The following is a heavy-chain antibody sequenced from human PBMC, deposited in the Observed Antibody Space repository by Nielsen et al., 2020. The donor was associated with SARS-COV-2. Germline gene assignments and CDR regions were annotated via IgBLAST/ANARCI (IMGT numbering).Heavy chain of an antibody. Sequence: GESLKISCAASGFTFSSYGMHWVRQAPGKGLEWVAVISYDGSNKYYADSVKGRFTISRDNSKNTLYLQMNSLRAEDTAVYYCARDPGYCSGGSCYRNYYYYYYMDVWGKGTTVTVSS. D-gene: IGHD2-15*01. CDR1: GFTFSSYG. V-gene: IGHV3-30*03. CDR3: ARDPGYCSGGSCYRNYYYYYYMDV. J-gene: IGHJ6*03. CDR2: ISYDGSNK.